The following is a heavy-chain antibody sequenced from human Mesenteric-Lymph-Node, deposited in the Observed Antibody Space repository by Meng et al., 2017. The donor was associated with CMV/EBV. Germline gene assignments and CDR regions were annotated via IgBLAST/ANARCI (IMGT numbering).Heavy chain of an antibody. CDR1: GFNVSSNY. CDR3: ARDRDSSWYFDY. Sequence: GESLKISCAASGFNVSSNYMNWVRQAPGKRLEWVSVIYSGGSTYYADSAKGRFTLSRDNSKNTLYLQMNSLRAEDTAVYYCARDRDSSWYFDYWGQGTLVTVSS. CDR2: IYSGGST. V-gene: IGHV3-53*01. D-gene: IGHD6-13*01. J-gene: IGHJ4*02.